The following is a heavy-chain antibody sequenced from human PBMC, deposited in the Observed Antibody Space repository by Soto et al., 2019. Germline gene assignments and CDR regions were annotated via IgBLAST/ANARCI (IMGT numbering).Heavy chain of an antibody. Sequence: SETLSLTCTVSGGSISSGGYYWSWIRQHPGKGLEWIGYIYYSGSTYYNPSLKSRVTISVDTSKNQFSLKLSSVTAADTAVYYCARGASDYYDSSGYYWAAAFDIWGQGTMVTVSQVRLKTGGSLRLSCAASGFTVSGSYYYFDYWGQGTLVTVSS. CDR3: ARGASDYYDSSGYYWAAAFDIWGQGTMVTVSQVRLKTGGSLRLSCAASGFTVSGSYYYFDY. CDR1: GGSISSGGYY. CDR2: IYYSGST. J-gene: IGHJ4*02. D-gene: IGHD3-22*01. V-gene: IGHV4-31*03.